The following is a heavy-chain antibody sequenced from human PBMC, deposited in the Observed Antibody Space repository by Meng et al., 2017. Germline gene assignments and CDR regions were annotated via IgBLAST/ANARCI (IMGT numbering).Heavy chain of an antibody. D-gene: IGHD6-19*01. V-gene: IGHV1-2*06. CDR2: INPNSGGT. Sequence: ASVKASCKASGYTFTGYYMHWVRQAPGQGLEWMGRINPNSGGTNYAQKFQGRVTMTRDTSISTAYMELSRLRSDDTAVYYCARVYQGYSSGWNYFDYWGQGTLVTVSS. CDR3: ARVYQGYSSGWNYFDY. CDR1: GYTFTGYY. J-gene: IGHJ4*02.